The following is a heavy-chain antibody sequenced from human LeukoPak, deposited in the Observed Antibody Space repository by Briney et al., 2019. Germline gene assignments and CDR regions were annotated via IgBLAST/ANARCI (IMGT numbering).Heavy chain of an antibody. CDR2: IKSKSSSETT. J-gene: IGHJ3*02. D-gene: IGHD2-2*01. CDR1: RFSFTTTW. V-gene: IGHV3-15*01. Sequence: GGSLRLSCAASRFSFTTTWMSWVRQAPGKGLELVGRIKSKSSSETTEYAAPVKGRFTISRDDSKNTLYLQMNSLKTEDTAIYYCATELWCSSTSCPYAFDIWGQGTMVTVSS. CDR3: ATELWCSSTSCPYAFDI.